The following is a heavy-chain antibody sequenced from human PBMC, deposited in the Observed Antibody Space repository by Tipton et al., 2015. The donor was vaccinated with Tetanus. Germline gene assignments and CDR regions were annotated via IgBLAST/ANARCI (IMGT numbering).Heavy chain of an antibody. CDR3: ARDHRLSASYAGWFDP. Sequence: TLSLTCAVSGGSISSSGNWWNWVRQPPGKGLEWIGEIYRDGSTNYNPSLKSRVTISVDKSKNRFSLKLTSVTAADTAVYYCARDHRLSASYAGWFDPWGQGTLVTVSS. D-gene: IGHD1-26*01. V-gene: IGHV4-4*02. CDR2: IYRDGST. J-gene: IGHJ5*02. CDR1: GGSISSSGNW.